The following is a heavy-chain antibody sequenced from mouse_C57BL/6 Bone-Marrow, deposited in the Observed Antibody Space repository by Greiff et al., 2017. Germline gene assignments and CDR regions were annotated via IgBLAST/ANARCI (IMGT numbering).Heavy chain of an antibody. CDR1: GYTFTSYG. V-gene: IGHV1-81*01. J-gene: IGHJ4*01. D-gene: IGHD1-1*01. CDR3: ARQRLRKRGYAMDY. CDR2: IYPRSGNT. Sequence: QVQLKQSGAELARPGASVKLSCKASGYTFTSYGISWVKQRTGQGLEWIGEIYPRSGNTYYIEKFKGKATLTADKSSSTAYMELRSLTSEDSAVYFCARQRLRKRGYAMDYWGQGTSVTVSS.